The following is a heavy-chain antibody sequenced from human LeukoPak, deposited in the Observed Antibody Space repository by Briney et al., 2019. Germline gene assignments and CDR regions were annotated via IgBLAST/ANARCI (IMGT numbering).Heavy chain of an antibody. CDR2: IYYSGNT. Sequence: NSSETLSLTCAVSGYSISSGYYWGWIRQPPGKGLEWIGSIYYSGNTYYNPSLKSRVTISVDTSKNQFSLKLSSVTAADTAVYYCARHFFRQEYYFDYWGQGTLVTVSS. V-gene: IGHV4-38-2*01. D-gene: IGHD2/OR15-2a*01. J-gene: IGHJ4*02. CDR1: GYSISSGYY. CDR3: ARHFFRQEYYFDY.